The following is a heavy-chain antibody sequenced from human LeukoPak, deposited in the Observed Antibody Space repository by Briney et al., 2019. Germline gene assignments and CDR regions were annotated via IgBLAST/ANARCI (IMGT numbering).Heavy chain of an antibody. Sequence: GGSLRLSCAASRFTLSTFWMSWVRQAPGKGLEWVAHIKQDGSKEYYVDSVTGRFTISRDSAKNSLYLRMNSLRAEDTAVYYCARGVPYDSWSGPHYSDYWGQGTLVTVSS. CDR1: RFTLSTFW. CDR2: IKQDGSKE. J-gene: IGHJ4*02. CDR3: ARGVPYDSWSGPHYSDY. D-gene: IGHD3-3*01. V-gene: IGHV3-7*01.